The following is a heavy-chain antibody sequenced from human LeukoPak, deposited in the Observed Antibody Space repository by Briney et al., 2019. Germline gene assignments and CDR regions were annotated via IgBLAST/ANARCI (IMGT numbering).Heavy chain of an antibody. V-gene: IGHV1-18*01. D-gene: IGHD3-22*01. CDR2: ISAYNGNT. CDR1: GYTFASYG. Sequence: ASVKVSCKASGYTFASYGISWVRQAPGQGLEWMGWISAYNGNTNYAQKLQGRLTMTTDTSTSTAYMELRSLRSDDTAVYYCARNYYDSSGYYLPDFDYWGQGTLVTVSS. J-gene: IGHJ4*02. CDR3: ARNYYDSSGYYLPDFDY.